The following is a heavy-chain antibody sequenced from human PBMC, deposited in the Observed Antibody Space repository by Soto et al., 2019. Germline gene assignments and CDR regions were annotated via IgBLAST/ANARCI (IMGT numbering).Heavy chain of an antibody. CDR3: ARLGCSSTSCYSGAPLYYYGMGV. CDR1: GGTFSSYA. D-gene: IGHD2-2*01. J-gene: IGHJ6*02. CDR2: IIPIFGTA. Sequence: SVKVSCKASGGTFSSYAISWVRQAPGQGLEWMGGIIPIFGTANYAQKFQGRVTITADESTSTAYMELSSLRSEDTAVYYCARLGCSSTSCYSGAPLYYYGMGVWGQGTTVTVSS. V-gene: IGHV1-69*13.